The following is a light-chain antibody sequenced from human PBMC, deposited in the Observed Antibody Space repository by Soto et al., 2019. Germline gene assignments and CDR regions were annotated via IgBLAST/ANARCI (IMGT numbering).Light chain of an antibody. Sequence: EIVMTQSPATLSVSPGERATLSCRASQSVSSKLAWFQQKPGQAPSLLIYGVSTRATGVPDRFSGSGSGTDFTLTISRLEPEDFAVYYCQQYGSSLFTFGPGTNVDIK. V-gene: IGKV3-20*01. CDR1: QSVSSK. CDR2: GVS. CDR3: QQYGSSLFT. J-gene: IGKJ3*01.